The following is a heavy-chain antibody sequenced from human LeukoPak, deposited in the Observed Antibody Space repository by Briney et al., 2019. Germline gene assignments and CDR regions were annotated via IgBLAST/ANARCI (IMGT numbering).Heavy chain of an antibody. J-gene: IGHJ4*02. Sequence: ASVKVSCKASGGTFSSYAISWVRQAPGQGLEWMGGIIPILGTANYAQKFQGRVTITADESTSTAYMELSSLRSEDTAVYYCARGKRETTVTSHFDYWGQGTLVTVSS. CDR1: GGTFSSYA. CDR2: IIPILGTA. V-gene: IGHV1-69*01. D-gene: IGHD4-17*01. CDR3: ARGKRETTVTSHFDY.